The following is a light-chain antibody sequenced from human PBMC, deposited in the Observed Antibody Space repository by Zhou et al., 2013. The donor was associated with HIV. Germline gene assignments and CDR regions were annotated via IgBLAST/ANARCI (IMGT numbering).Light chain of an antibody. CDR2: KAS. CDR1: QSVSTW. V-gene: IGKV1-5*03. Sequence: DIQMTQSPSTLSASVGDRVTITCRASQSVSTWLAWYQQKPGKAPKVLIYKASSLESGVPSRFSGSGSGTEFTLTISSLQPDDFATYYCQQYNSYPYSFGLGTKLEIK. J-gene: IGKJ2*03. CDR3: QQYNSYPYS.